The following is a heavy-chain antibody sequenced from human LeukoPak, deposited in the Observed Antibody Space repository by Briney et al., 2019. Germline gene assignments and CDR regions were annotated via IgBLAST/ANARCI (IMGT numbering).Heavy chain of an antibody. CDR2: ISGYSGET. CDR3: ARDRGIAAADSFDP. CDR1: GYTFTSYG. D-gene: IGHD6-13*01. Sequence: ASVKVSCKASGYTFTSYGISWVRQAPGQGLEWMGWISGYSGETNYAQKFQGRVTMTSDTSTSTAYMDLRSLRFDDTAVYYCARDRGIAAADSFDPWGQGTLVTVSS. V-gene: IGHV1-18*01. J-gene: IGHJ5*02.